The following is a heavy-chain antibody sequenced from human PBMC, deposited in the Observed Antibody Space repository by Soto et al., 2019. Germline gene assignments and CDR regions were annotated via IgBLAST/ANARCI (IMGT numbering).Heavy chain of an antibody. CDR3: AKNPSSNYFGDSAQDEFDY. Sequence: GGSLRLSCAASGFTFDDYAMHWVRQAPGKGLEWVSGISWNSGSIGYADSVKGRFTISRDNAKNSLYLQMNSLRAEDTALYYCAKNPSSNYFGDSAQDEFDYWGQGTLVTVSS. CDR2: ISWNSGSI. CDR1: GFTFDDYA. D-gene: IGHD4-4*01. J-gene: IGHJ4*02. V-gene: IGHV3-9*01.